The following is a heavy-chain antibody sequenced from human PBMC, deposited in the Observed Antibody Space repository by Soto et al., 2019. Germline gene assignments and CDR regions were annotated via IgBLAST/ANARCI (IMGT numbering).Heavy chain of an antibody. J-gene: IGHJ6*02. Sequence: GGTLVLTCAASGCTFRSYEMNWVRQAPGKGLEGISYISSSGTSIYYAGYGRGRFTISRDNAKNSLYLKMNSLRAEDTALYYCARSTVTYWRGMDVWGQGTAVTVSS. CDR1: GCTFRSYE. D-gene: IGHD4-17*01. V-gene: IGHV3-48*03. CDR3: ARSTVTYWRGMDV. CDR2: ISSSGTSI.